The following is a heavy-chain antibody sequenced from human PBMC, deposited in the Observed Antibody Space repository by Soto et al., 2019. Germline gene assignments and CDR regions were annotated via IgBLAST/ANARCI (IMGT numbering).Heavy chain of an antibody. CDR3: ARDLPGLSTGSHVFDY. D-gene: IGHD2-2*01. V-gene: IGHV1-69*01. CDR2: IIPIFGTA. J-gene: IGHJ4*02. CDR1: GGTFSSYA. Sequence: QVQLVQSGAEVKEPGSSVKVSCKASGGTFSSYAISWVRQAPGQGLEWMGGIIPIFGTANYAQKFQGRVTITADESTSTAYMELSSLRSEDTAVYYCARDLPGLSTGSHVFDYWGQGTLVTVSS.